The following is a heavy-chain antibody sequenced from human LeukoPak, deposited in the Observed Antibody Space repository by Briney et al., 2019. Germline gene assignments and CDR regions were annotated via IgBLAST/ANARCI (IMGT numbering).Heavy chain of an antibody. CDR1: GGSISSSSYY. CDR3: ARQGYSSSWYGEGFDP. Sequence: SETLSLTYTVSGGSISSSSYYWGWIRQPPGKGLEWIGSIYYSGSTYYNPSLKSRVTISVDTSKNQFSLKLSSVTAADTAVYYCARQGYSSSWYGEGFDPWGQGTLVTVSS. V-gene: IGHV4-39*01. D-gene: IGHD6-13*01. CDR2: IYYSGST. J-gene: IGHJ5*02.